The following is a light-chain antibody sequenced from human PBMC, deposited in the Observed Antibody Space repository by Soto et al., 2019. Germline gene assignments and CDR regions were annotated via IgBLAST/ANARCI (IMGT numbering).Light chain of an antibody. CDR2: DVT. CDR1: SSDVGGYNY. V-gene: IGLV2-14*01. CDR3: SSYTSSSTPLV. Sequence: QSALTQPASVSGSPGQSITISCTGTSSDVGGYNYDSWYQQHPGKAPTLMIYDVTNRPSGVSNRFSGSKSGNTASLTISGRQAEDEADYNCSSYTSSSTPLVFGGGTKLTVL. J-gene: IGLJ3*02.